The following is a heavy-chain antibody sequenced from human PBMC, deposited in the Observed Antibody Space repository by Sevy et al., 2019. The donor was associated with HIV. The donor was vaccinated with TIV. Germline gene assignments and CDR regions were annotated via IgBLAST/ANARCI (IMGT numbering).Heavy chain of an antibody. V-gene: IGHV3-48*01. CDR1: GFTFSSYS. Sequence: GGSLRLSCAASGFTFSSYSMNWVRQAPGKGLEWVSYISSSSSTIYYADSVKGRFTISRDNAKNSLYLQMNSLRAEDTAEYYCAREGDGDDYIRGSYRPFDYWGQGTLVTVSS. CDR2: ISSSSSTI. D-gene: IGHD3-16*02. J-gene: IGHJ4*02. CDR3: AREGDGDDYIRGSYRPFDY.